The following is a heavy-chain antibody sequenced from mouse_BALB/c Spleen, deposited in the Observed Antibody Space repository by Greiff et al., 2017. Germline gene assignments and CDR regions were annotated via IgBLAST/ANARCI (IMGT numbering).Heavy chain of an antibody. Sequence: QVQLKQSGPELVKPGASVKISCKASGYTFTDYYINWVKQKPGQGLEWIGWIYPGSGNTKYNEKFKGKATLTVDTSSSTAYMQLSSLTSEDTAVYLCARGYDGYSAWFAYWGQGTLVTVSA. J-gene: IGHJ3*01. CDR2: IYPGSGNT. D-gene: IGHD2-3*01. V-gene: IGHV1-84*02. CDR3: ARGYDGYSAWFAY. CDR1: GYTFTDYY.